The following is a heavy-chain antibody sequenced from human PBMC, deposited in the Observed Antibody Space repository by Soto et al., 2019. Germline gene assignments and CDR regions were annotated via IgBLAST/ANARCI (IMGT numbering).Heavy chain of an antibody. Sequence: QVQLVQSGAEVKKPGSSVKVSFKASGGTFSSYAISWVRQAPGQGLEWMGGIIPIFGTANYAQKFQGRVTITADESTCTAYMELSSLRSEDTAVYYCATDCSGGSCYSGIDYWGQGTLVTVSS. CDR2: IIPIFGTA. J-gene: IGHJ4*02. D-gene: IGHD2-15*01. V-gene: IGHV1-69*01. CDR3: ATDCSGGSCYSGIDY. CDR1: GGTFSSYA.